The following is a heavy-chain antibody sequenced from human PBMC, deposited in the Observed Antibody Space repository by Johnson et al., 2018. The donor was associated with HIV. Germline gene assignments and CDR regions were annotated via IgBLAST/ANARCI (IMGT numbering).Heavy chain of an antibody. CDR1: GFTFSSYA. Sequence: QVKLVESGGGVVQPGRSLRLSCAASGFTFSSYAMHWVRQAPGTGLAWVAVISYDGSNKYYADSVKGRFTISRDNSKNTLYLQMNSLRAEATAVYYCARGPGEQQLVLPDAFDIWGQGTMVTVSS. CDR3: ARGPGEQQLVLPDAFDI. CDR2: ISYDGSNK. J-gene: IGHJ3*02. V-gene: IGHV3-30*04. D-gene: IGHD6-13*01.